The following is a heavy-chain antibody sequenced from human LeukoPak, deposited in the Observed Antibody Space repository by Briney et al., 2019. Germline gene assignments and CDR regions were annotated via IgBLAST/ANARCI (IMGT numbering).Heavy chain of an antibody. V-gene: IGHV1-69*13. CDR1: GGTFSSYA. CDR2: IIPIFGTA. D-gene: IGHD6-13*01. Sequence: GASVKVSCKASGGTFSSYAISWVRQAPGQGLEWMGGIIPIFGTANYAQKFQGRVTITADESTSTAYMELSSLRSEDTAAYYCARAKYSSSWHPRWSFDYWGQGTLVTVSS. CDR3: ARAKYSSSWHPRWSFDY. J-gene: IGHJ4*02.